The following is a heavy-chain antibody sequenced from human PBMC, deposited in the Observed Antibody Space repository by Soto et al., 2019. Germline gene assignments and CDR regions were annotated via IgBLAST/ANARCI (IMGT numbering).Heavy chain of an antibody. J-gene: IGHJ6*02. V-gene: IGHV3-23*01. CDR1: GFTFSSYA. D-gene: IGHD6-19*01. Sequence: EVQLLESGGGLVQPGGSLRLSCAASGFTFSSYAMSWVRQAPGQGLEWVSAISGSGGSTYYADSVKGRFTISRDNSKNTLYLQMNSLRAEDTAVYYCAKADGAVAYNYYGMDVWGQGTTVTVSS. CDR2: ISGSGGST. CDR3: AKADGAVAYNYYGMDV.